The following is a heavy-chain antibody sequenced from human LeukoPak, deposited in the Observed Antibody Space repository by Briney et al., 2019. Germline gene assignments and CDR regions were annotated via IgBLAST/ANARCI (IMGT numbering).Heavy chain of an antibody. CDR1: GFTVSSNY. J-gene: IGHJ4*02. CDR3: ARGGSMIVESLPFDY. CDR2: IYSGGST. Sequence: PGGSLRLSCAVSGFTVSSNYMSWVRQAPGKGLEWVSVIYSGGSTYYADSVKGRFTISRDNSKNTLYLQMNSLRAEDTAVYYCARGGSMIVESLPFDYWGQGTLVTVSS. V-gene: IGHV3-66*01. D-gene: IGHD3-22*01.